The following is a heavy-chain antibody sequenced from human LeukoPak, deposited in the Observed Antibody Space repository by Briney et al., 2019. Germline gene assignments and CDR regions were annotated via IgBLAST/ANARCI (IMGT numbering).Heavy chain of an antibody. D-gene: IGHD6-13*01. V-gene: IGHV3-11*01. CDR2: ISSSGSTI. J-gene: IGHJ6*03. Sequence: PGGSLRLSCAASGFTFSDYYMSWTRQAPGKGLEWVSYISSSGSTIYYADSVKGRFTISRDNAKNSLYLQMNSLRAEDTAVYYCARPPRGIAASYYYMDVWGKGTTVTVSS. CDR3: ARPPRGIAASYYYMDV. CDR1: GFTFSDYY.